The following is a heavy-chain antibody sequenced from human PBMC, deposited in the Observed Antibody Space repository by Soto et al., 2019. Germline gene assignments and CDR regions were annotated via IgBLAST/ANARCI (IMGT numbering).Heavy chain of an antibody. J-gene: IGHJ4*02. CDR1: GFTFSSYS. Sequence: GGSLRLSCAASGFTFSSYSMNWVRQAPGKGLEWVSSISSSSYIYYADSVKGRFTISRDNAKNSLYLQMNSLRAEDTAVYYCARECNTAMVDYWGQGTLVTVSS. D-gene: IGHD5-18*01. CDR3: ARECNTAMVDY. CDR2: ISSSSYI. V-gene: IGHV3-21*01.